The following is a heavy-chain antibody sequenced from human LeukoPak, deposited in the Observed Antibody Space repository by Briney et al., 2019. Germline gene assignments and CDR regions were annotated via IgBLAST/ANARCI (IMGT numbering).Heavy chain of an antibody. Sequence: GGSLRLSCAASAFTFSSYWMHWVRQTPEQGLVWMSRISSDGSDIIHADSVRGRFTISRDNAKNTLYLQMNSLRGEDTAVYYCARDRGRRGPTTFDYWGLGTVVTVSS. CDR2: ISSDGSDI. J-gene: IGHJ4*02. D-gene: IGHD3-10*01. CDR1: AFTFSSYW. V-gene: IGHV3-74*01. CDR3: ARDRGRRGPTTFDY.